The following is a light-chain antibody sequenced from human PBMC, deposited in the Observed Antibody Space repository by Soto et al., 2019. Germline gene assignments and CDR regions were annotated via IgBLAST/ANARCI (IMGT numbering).Light chain of an antibody. V-gene: IGKV3D-15*01. CDR1: QSVSNN. CDR2: GAS. J-gene: IGKJ4*01. CDR3: QHDKSWPIS. Sequence: SLSGSARERPTLSCRASQSVSNNLAWYQQKPGQAPRLLIYGASTRATGVPTRISGSGSGTEFTLTISSLQSEDFTVYCCQHDKSWPISLGGGTKVDIK.